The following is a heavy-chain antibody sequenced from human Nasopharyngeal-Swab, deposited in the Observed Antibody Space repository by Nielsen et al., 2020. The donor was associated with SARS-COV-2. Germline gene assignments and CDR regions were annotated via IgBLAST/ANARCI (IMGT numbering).Heavy chain of an antibody. CDR2: IYHSGST. D-gene: IGHD6-13*01. Sequence: SETLSLICAVSGGSISSGGYSWSWIRQPPGKGLEWIGYIYHSGSTYYNPSLKSRVTISVDRSKNQFSLKLSSVTAADTAVYYCARVFQEQQLAGGYYYGMDVWGQGTTVTVSS. V-gene: IGHV4-30-2*01. CDR3: ARVFQEQQLAGGYYYGMDV. CDR1: GGSISSGGYS. J-gene: IGHJ6*02.